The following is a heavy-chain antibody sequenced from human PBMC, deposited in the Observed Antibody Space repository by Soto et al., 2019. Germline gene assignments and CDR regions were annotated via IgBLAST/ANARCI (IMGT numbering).Heavy chain of an antibody. CDR3: ARGGIAAAVDY. Sequence: QVQLVETGGGLVKPGGSLRLSCAVSGFIINDFYMSWIRQAPGKGLEWVSYISRSANYTNYADSLRGRFTISRDSASNSLFLQMSSLSAEDTGVYFCARGGIAAAVDYWGQGTLVTVSS. CDR2: ISRSANYT. J-gene: IGHJ4*02. CDR1: GFIINDFY. D-gene: IGHD6-13*01. V-gene: IGHV3-11*06.